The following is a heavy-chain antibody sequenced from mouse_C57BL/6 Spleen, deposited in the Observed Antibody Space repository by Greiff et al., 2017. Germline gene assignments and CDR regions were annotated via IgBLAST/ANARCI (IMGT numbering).Heavy chain of an antibody. D-gene: IGHD1-1*01. CDR1: GYTFTSYW. J-gene: IGHJ1*03. CDR2: IDPSDSYT. Sequence: VQLQQPGAELVKPGASVKLSCKASGYTFTSYWMQWVKQRPGQGLEWIGEIDPSDSYTNYTQKFTGKATLTVDTSSSTAYMQLSSLTSEDSAVYYCARCYYGSSPHWYFDVWGTGTTVTVSS. CDR3: ARCYYGSSPHWYFDV. V-gene: IGHV1-50*01.